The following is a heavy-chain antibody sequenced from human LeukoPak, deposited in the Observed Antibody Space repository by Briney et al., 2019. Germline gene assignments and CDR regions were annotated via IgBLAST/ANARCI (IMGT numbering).Heavy chain of an antibody. J-gene: IGHJ3*02. CDR3: ARHLYYFDSSAYQDALDI. V-gene: IGHV4-59*08. D-gene: IGHD3-22*01. Sequence: SETLSLTCTVSGGSMSPYFWSWIRQPPGKGLEWIGYIYYGGNTKYNPSLKSRVTITVDTPNNQFSLWLTSVTAADTAVYYCARHLYYFDSSAYQDALDIWGQGTMVPVSS. CDR1: GGSMSPYF. CDR2: IYYGGNT.